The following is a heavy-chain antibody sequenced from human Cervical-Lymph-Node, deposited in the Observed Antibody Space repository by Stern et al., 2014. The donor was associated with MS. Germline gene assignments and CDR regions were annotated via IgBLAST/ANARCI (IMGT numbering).Heavy chain of an antibody. V-gene: IGHV5-51*01. CDR2: IYPGDSTT. Sequence: VQLVQSGAEVQKPGESLQISCKASGYTFTTYWIGWVRQMPGKGLEWMGFIYPGDSTTIYSPSFQGRVTISADKSITTAYLQWSSLRASDTAMYYCIRTIYNSRTGAFDIWGQGTVVTVSS. CDR1: GYTFTTYW. J-gene: IGHJ3*02. D-gene: IGHD3/OR15-3a*01. CDR3: IRTIYNSRTGAFDI.